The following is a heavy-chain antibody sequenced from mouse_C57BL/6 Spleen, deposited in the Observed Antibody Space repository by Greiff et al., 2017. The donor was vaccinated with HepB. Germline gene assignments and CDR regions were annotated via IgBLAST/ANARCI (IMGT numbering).Heavy chain of an antibody. CDR1: GYTFTSYW. V-gene: IGHV1-55*01. CDR3: AGDLLVTTVVAFAY. CDR2: IYPGSGST. D-gene: IGHD1-1*01. J-gene: IGHJ2*01. Sequence: QVQLQQPGAELVKPGASVKMSCKASGYTFTSYWITWVKQRPGQGLEWIGDIYPGSGSTNYNEKFKSKATLTVDTSSSTAYMQLSSLTSADSAVYYCAGDLLVTTVVAFAYWGQGTTLTVSS.